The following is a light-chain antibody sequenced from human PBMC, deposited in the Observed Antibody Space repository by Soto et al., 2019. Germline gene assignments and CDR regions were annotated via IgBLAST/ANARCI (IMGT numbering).Light chain of an antibody. CDR3: QSYDSSLSGWV. CDR1: SSNIGANYD. J-gene: IGLJ3*02. CDR2: GNS. V-gene: IGLV1-40*01. Sequence: QSVLTQPPSVSGAPGQRVTISCTGSSSNIGANYDVHWYQHLPGTVPKLLIYGNSNRPSGVPDRFSGSKSGTSASLAITGLQAEDEADYYCQSYDSSLSGWVFGGGTQLTVL.